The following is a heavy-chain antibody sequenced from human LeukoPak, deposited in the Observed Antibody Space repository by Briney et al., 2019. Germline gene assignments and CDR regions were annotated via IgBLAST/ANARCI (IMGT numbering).Heavy chain of an antibody. V-gene: IGHV4-4*02. CDR2: IYHSGST. CDR1: GGSISSSNW. D-gene: IGHD2-2*01. Sequence: SETLSLTCTVSGGSISSSNWWSWVRQPPGKGLEWIGQIYHSGSTNYDPSLKSRVAISVDKSKNQFSLNLNSVTAADTAVYYCARAGQGYCTSASCYLSLDYWGQGTLVTVSS. CDR3: ARAGQGYCTSASCYLSLDY. J-gene: IGHJ4*02.